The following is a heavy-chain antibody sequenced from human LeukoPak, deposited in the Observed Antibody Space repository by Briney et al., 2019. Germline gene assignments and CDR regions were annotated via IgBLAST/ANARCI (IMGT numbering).Heavy chain of an antibody. D-gene: IGHD3-22*01. CDR3: AREDSSGRYYFDY. J-gene: IGHJ4*02. CDR2: IWYDGSNK. Sequence: GGSLRLSCAASGFTFSSYGMHWVRQAPGKGLEWVAVIWYDGSNKYYADSVKGRFTISRDNSKNTLYLQTNSLRAEDTAVYYCAREDSSGRYYFDYWGQGTLVTVSS. CDR1: GFTFSSYG. V-gene: IGHV3-33*01.